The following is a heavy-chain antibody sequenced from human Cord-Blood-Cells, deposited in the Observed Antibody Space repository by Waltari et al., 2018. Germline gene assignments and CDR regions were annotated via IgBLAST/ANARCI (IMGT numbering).Heavy chain of an antibody. J-gene: IGHJ3*02. V-gene: IGHV3-66*01. CDR3: ASKLDDAFDI. CDR1: GFTVSRNY. D-gene: IGHD1-1*01. CDR2: IYSGGST. Sequence: EVQLVESGGGLVQPGGSLRLSCAASGFTVSRNYMSWVRQAPGKGLGWVSVIYSGGSTYYTDSVKGRFTISRDNSKNTLYLQMNSLGAEDTAVYYCASKLDDAFDIWGQGTMVTVSS.